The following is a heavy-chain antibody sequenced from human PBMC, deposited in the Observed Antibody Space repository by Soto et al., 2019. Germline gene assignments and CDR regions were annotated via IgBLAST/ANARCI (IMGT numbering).Heavy chain of an antibody. CDR1: GFTFDDFA. V-gene: IGHV3-9*01. Sequence: QLVESGGGLVQPGRSLRLSCAASGFTFDDFAMHWVRQAPGKGLEWISGINWNSGDIDYADSVRGRFTISRDNAKNALYLQMTSVRAEDAAFYYCARVSGSMTIFGVLIPTHWYFDLWGRGTLVTVSS. CDR3: ARVSGSMTIFGVLIPTHWYFDL. CDR2: INWNSGDI. J-gene: IGHJ2*01. D-gene: IGHD3-3*01.